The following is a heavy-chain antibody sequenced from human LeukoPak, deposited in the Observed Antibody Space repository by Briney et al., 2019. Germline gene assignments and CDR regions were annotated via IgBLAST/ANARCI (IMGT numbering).Heavy chain of an antibody. J-gene: IGHJ4*02. V-gene: IGHV3-48*03. Sequence: GGSLRLSCAASGFTFSSYEMNWVRQAPGKGLEWVSYISSSGSTIYYADSVKGRFTISRDNAKNSLYLQMNSLRAEDTAVYYCARDSSSGYQGYWGQGTLVTVPS. D-gene: IGHD3-22*01. CDR3: ARDSSSGYQGY. CDR1: GFTFSSYE. CDR2: ISSSGSTI.